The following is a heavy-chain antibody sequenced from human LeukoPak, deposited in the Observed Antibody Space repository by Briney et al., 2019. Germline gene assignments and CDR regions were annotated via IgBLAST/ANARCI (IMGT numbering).Heavy chain of an antibody. D-gene: IGHD2-8*01. CDR3: ARDLHGTYER. Sequence: SETLSLTCTVSGGFISSSSYFSGWLRQPPEKRLEWLASIYYSGSTYYNPSLKSRVTISVDTSKNQFSLKLSSVTAADTAVYYCARDLHGTYERWGQGTLVTVSS. CDR1: GGFISSSSYF. J-gene: IGHJ4*02. V-gene: IGHV4-39*07. CDR2: IYYSGST.